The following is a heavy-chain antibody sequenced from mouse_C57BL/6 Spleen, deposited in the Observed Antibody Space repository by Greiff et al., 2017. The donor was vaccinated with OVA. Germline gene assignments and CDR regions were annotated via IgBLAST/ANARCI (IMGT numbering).Heavy chain of an antibody. CDR2: IWSGGST. J-gene: IGHJ4*01. V-gene: IGHV2-2*01. Sequence: VQLQQSGPGLVQPSQSLSITCTVSGFSLTSYGVHWVRQSPGKGLEWLGVIWSGGSTDYNAAFISRLSISKDNSKSQVFFKMNSLQADDTAIYYCARVITTVVATDYYAMDYWGQGTSVTVSS. D-gene: IGHD1-1*01. CDR1: GFSLTSYG. CDR3: ARVITTVVATDYYAMDY.